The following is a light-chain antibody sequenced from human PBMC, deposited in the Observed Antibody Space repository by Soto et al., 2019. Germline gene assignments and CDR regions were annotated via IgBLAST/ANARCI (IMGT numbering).Light chain of an antibody. J-gene: IGLJ3*02. CDR2: CNN. V-gene: IGLV1-44*01. CDR1: GSNIGRNS. Sequence: QSVLTQPPSASGTPGQRVSISCSGGGSNIGRNSVNWYQHYPGTAPKLLIDCNNQRPSGVPDRFSGSKSGTSASLAISGLQSEDEADYYCGALDASRNAWVFGGGTKLTVL. CDR3: GALDASRNAWV.